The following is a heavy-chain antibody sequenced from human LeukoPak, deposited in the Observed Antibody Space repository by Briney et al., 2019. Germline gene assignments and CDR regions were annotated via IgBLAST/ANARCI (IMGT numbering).Heavy chain of an antibody. CDR2: IYTSGST. CDR1: GGSIRSYY. CDR3: ARAGPGYSYGYTPFSFDS. D-gene: IGHD5-18*01. J-gene: IGHJ4*02. Sequence: PSETLSLTCTVSGGSIRSYYWSWIRQPAGKGLEWIGRIYTSGSTNYNASLKSRVTISADTSKNQFSLKLSSVTAADTAVYYCARAGPGYSYGYTPFSFDSWGQGTLVTVSS. V-gene: IGHV4-4*07.